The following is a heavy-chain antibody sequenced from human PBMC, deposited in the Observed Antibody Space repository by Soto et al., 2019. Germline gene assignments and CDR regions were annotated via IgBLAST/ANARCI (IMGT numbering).Heavy chain of an antibody. J-gene: IGHJ4*02. CDR2: IIPIFGTA. Sequence: QVQLVQSGAEVKKPGSSVKVSCKASGGTFSSYAISWVRQAPGQGLEWMGGIIPIFGTANYAQKFQGRVTITADEATSTAYMELSSLISEDTAVYYCATKHSYGYFVFDYWGQGTLVTVSS. CDR3: ATKHSYGYFVFDY. D-gene: IGHD5-18*01. V-gene: IGHV1-69*01. CDR1: GGTFSSYA.